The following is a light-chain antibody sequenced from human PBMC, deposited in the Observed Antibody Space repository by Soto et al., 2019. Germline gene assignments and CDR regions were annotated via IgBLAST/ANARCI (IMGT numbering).Light chain of an antibody. CDR2: EVT. V-gene: IGLV2-14*01. J-gene: IGLJ1*01. Sequence: QSALTRPASVSGSPGQSITLSCTGTNSDIGGSKYVSWYQQHPGKAPKLMIYEVTYRPSGVSDRFSGSKSGNTASLTVSGLQAEDEADYYCSSYTSSGTLYVFGTGTKVTVL. CDR3: SSYTSSGTLYV. CDR1: NSDIGGSKY.